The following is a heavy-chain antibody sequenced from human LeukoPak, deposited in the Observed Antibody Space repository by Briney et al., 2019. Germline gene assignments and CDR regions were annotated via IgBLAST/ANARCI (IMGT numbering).Heavy chain of an antibody. Sequence: GGSLRLSCTGSGFTFSGYWLHWVRQAPGKGLVWVSRINSDGSSTNYADPVEGRFTISRDNAKNTLYLQMNSLRAEDTAVYYCAKSSGYYSHNPFDLWGQGTVVTVSS. D-gene: IGHD3-22*01. CDR2: INSDGSST. CDR1: GFTFSGYW. V-gene: IGHV3-74*01. J-gene: IGHJ3*01. CDR3: AKSSGYYSHNPFDL.